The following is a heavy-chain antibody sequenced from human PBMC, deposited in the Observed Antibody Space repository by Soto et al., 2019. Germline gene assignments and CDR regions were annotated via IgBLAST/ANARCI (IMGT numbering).Heavy chain of an antibody. CDR3: ARELSIAARHAPPPGYYMDV. D-gene: IGHD6-6*01. CDR1: GFTVSSNY. CDR2: IYSGGST. V-gene: IGHV3-66*01. J-gene: IGHJ6*03. Sequence: GGSLRLSCAASGFTVSSNYMSWVRQAPGKGLEWVSVIYSGGSTYYADSVKGRFTISRDNSKNTLYLQMNSLRAEDTAVYYCARELSIAARHAPPPGYYMDVWGKGTTVTVSS.